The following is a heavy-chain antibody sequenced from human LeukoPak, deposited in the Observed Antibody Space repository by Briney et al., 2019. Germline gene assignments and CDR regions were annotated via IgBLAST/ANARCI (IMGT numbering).Heavy chain of an antibody. Sequence: GGSLRLSCAASGFTFSSYGMHWVRQAPGKGLEWVSFIRYDGGNTYYADSVKGRFTISRDNSKNTLYLQMNSLRAQDTAVYYCAKAKGLAGYSSGWYYLHFWRGGTV. CDR1: GFTFSSYG. CDR3: AKAKGLAGYSSGWYYLHF. J-gene: IGHJ4*02. D-gene: IGHD6-19*01. CDR2: IRYDGGNT. V-gene: IGHV3-30*02.